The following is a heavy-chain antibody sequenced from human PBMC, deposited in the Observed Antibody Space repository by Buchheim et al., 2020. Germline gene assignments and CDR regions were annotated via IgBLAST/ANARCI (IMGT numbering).Heavy chain of an antibody. D-gene: IGHD3-22*01. CDR2: IKSKTDGGTT. Sequence: EVQLVESGGGLVKPGGSLRLSCAASGFTFSNAWMSWVRQAPGKGLEWVGRIKSKTDGGTTDYAAPVKGRFTISRDDSKNQLYLQMNSLKTEDTAVYYCTTVDIPLTTMIVVDLDYWGQGTL. CDR3: TTVDIPLTTMIVVDLDY. CDR1: GFTFSNAW. V-gene: IGHV3-15*01. J-gene: IGHJ4*02.